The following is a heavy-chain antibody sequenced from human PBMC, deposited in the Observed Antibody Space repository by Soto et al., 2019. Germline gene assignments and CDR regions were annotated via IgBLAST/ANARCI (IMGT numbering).Heavy chain of an antibody. V-gene: IGHV1-2*02. Sequence: EASVKVSCKASGYTFTGYYMHWVRQAPGQGLEWMGWINPNSGGTNYAQKFQGRVTMTRDTSISTAYMELSRLRSDDTAVYYCARDRYYYDSSGYYPVGYYYYGMDVWGEGTTVTVSS. CDR2: INPNSGGT. CDR3: ARDRYYYDSSGYYPVGYYYYGMDV. CDR1: GYTFTGYY. J-gene: IGHJ6*04. D-gene: IGHD3-22*01.